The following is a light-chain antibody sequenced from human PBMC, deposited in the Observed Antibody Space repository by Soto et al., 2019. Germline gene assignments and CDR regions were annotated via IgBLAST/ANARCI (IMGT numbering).Light chain of an antibody. V-gene: IGKV3-11*01. J-gene: IGKJ5*01. Sequence: EIVFTQSPATLSLSPGERATLSCRASQSVSSYLAWYQQTPGQAPRLLIYEASNRATGIPASFSGSGSGTDFTLTISSLEPEDFAVYDGQQRSNWPTITFGPGTRLEIK. CDR1: QSVSSY. CDR2: EAS. CDR3: QQRSNWPTIT.